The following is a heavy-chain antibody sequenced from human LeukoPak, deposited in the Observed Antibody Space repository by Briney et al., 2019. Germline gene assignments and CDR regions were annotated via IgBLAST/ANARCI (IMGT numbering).Heavy chain of an antibody. J-gene: IGHJ6*03. CDR1: GFTFSSYA. Sequence: PGGSLRLSCAASGFTFSSYAMHWFRQAPGKGLEYVSAISSNGGSTYYANSVKGRFTISRDNSKNTLYLQMGSLRAEDMAVYYCARHSLYYYYMDVWGKGTTVTVSS. V-gene: IGHV3-64*01. CDR2: ISSNGGST. CDR3: ARHSLYYYYMDV.